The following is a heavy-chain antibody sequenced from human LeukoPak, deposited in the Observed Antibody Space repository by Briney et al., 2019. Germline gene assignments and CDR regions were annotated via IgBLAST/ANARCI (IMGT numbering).Heavy chain of an antibody. CDR1: GFTFRRSA. CDR3: AKDLGHRRHDAFDI. D-gene: IGHD3-16*01. Sequence: GGSLRLSCAASGFTFRRSAMTWVRQVPGKGLEWVSTISGRGGDTDYADSVKGRFIISRDNSKNTLYLQMNSLRAEDTAVYYCAKDLGHRRHDAFDIWGQGTMVTVSS. V-gene: IGHV3-23*01. J-gene: IGHJ3*02. CDR2: ISGRGGDT.